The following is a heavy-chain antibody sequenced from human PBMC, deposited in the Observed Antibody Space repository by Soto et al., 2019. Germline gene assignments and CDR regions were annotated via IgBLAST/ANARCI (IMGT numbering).Heavy chain of an antibody. CDR1: RFTFSSYW. CDR2: IKQDGSEK. V-gene: IGHV3-7*01. D-gene: IGHD6-19*01. CDR3: ARDGSGWSVY. J-gene: IGHJ4*02. Sequence: EVQLVESGGGLVQPGGSLRLSCAASRFTFSSYWMSWVRQAPGKGLEWVANIKQDGSEKYYVDSVKGRFTISRDNAKNSLYLQMNSLRAEDTAVYYCARDGSGWSVYWGQGTLVTVSS.